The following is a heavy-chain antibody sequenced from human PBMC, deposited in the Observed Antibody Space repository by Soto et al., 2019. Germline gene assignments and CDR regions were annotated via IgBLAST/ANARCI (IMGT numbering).Heavy chain of an antibody. J-gene: IGHJ6*02. V-gene: IGHV3-7*05. CDR3: AREGYYGSGSYYYYSYGMDV. CDR1: GFTFSSYW. CDR2: IKQDGSEK. D-gene: IGHD3-10*01. Sequence: PGGSLRLSCAASGFTFSSYWMSWVRQAPGKGLEWVANIKQDGSEKYYVDSVKGRFTISRDNAKNSLYLQMNSLRAEDTAVYYCAREGYYGSGSYYYYSYGMDVWGQRTKVTVSS.